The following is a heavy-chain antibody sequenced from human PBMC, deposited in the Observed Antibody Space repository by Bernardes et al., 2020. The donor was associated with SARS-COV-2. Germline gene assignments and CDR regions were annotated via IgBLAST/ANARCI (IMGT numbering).Heavy chain of an antibody. J-gene: IGHJ3*02. D-gene: IGHD3-9*01. V-gene: IGHV1-18*01. CDR2: ISTYNGIT. CDR3: ARDFLHRDYDILTGYYENDEFDI. CDR1: GYSFTNCG. Sequence: ASVKVSCKASGYSFTNCGISWVRQAPGQGLEWMGWISTYNGITNYAQKLQGRVTMTTDTSTSTAYMELRSLRSDDTAMYYCARDFLHRDYDILTGYYENDEFDIWGQGTMVTVSS.